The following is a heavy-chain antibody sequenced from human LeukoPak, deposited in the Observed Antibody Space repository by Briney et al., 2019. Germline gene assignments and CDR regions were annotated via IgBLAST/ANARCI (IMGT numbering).Heavy chain of an antibody. CDR1: GGSISSGDYY. V-gene: IGHV4-61*08. CDR3: ARETCLVWYSSSCGTFDI. CDR2: IYYSGST. D-gene: IGHD6-13*01. J-gene: IGHJ3*02. Sequence: SETLSLTCTVSGGSISSGDYYWRWIPQPPGKGLEWLGYIYYSGSTNYNPSLKSRVTISVDTSKNQFSLKLSSVTAADTAVYYCARETCLVWYSSSCGTFDIWGQGTMVTVSS.